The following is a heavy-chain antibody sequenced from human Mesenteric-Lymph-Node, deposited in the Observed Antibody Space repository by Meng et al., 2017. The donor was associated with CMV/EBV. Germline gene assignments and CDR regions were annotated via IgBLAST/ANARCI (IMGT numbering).Heavy chain of an antibody. CDR3: ARDRYCGGRACYHFDY. J-gene: IGHJ4*02. Sequence: GESLKISCAASGFTFSRYAMHWVRQTPGKGLEWVAFISYDGSNKFYADSVKGRFTISRDNAKNSLYLQMNSLRAEDTAVYYCARDRYCGGRACYHFDYWGQGTLVTVSS. CDR2: ISYDGSNK. CDR1: GFTFSRYA. D-gene: IGHD2-15*01. V-gene: IGHV3-30*04.